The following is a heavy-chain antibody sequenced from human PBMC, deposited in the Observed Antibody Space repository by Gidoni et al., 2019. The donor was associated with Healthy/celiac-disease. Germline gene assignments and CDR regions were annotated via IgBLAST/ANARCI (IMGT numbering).Heavy chain of an antibody. V-gene: IGHV3-21*01. D-gene: IGHD3-22*01. J-gene: IGHJ4*02. CDR1: GFTFSSYS. CDR2: ISSSSSYI. Sequence: EVQLVESGGGLVKPGGSLRLSCAASGFTFSSYSMNWVRQAPGKGLEWVSSISSSSSYIYYADSVKGRFTISRDNAKNSLYLQMNSLRGEDTAVYYCARGEGHIVVIAHFDYWGQGTLVTVSS. CDR3: ARGEGHIVVIAHFDY.